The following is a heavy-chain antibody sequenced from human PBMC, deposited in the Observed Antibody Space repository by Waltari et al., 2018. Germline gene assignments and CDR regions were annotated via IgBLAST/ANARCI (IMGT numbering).Heavy chain of an antibody. CDR2: IYTSGST. J-gene: IGHJ4*02. Sequence: QVQLQESGPGLVKPSQTLSLTCTVSGGSISRGSYYWSWIRQPAGKGLEWIGYIYTSGSTNYNPSLKSRVTISVDTSKNQFSLKLSSVTAADTAVYYCARAYPDYYDSSGYYGHWGQGTLVTVSS. D-gene: IGHD3-22*01. V-gene: IGHV4-61*09. CDR1: GGSISRGSYY. CDR3: ARAYPDYYDSSGYYGH.